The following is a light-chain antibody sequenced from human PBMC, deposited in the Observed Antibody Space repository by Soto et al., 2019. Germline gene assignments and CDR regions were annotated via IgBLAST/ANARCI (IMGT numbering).Light chain of an antibody. V-gene: IGKV4-1*01. Sequence: YLAWYQQKPGQPPKLLIYWASLRESGVPDRFSGSGSGTDFTLAISSLEAEDMRVYYCQQYFLLICFAERTRPEIK. CDR3: QQYFLLIC. CDR2: WAS. CDR1: Y. J-gene: IGKJ5*01.